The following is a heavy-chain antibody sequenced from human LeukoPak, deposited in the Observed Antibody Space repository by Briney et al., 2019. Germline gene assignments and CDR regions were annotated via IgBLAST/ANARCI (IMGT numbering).Heavy chain of an antibody. J-gene: IGHJ5*02. CDR3: AALLAASGNWFDP. CDR1: GYTFTDYY. Sequence: ASVKVSCKASGYTFTDYYMHWVRQAPGQGLEWMGRIYPNSGGTNYAQKFQGRVAMTRDTSISTAYMELSRLRSDDTAVYYCAALLAASGNWFDPWGQGTQVTVSS. D-gene: IGHD6-13*01. V-gene: IGHV1-2*06. CDR2: IYPNSGGT.